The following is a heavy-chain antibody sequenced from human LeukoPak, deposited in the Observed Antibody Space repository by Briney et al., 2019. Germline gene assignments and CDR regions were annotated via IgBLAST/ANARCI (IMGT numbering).Heavy chain of an antibody. CDR3: TRDYGDYKLDY. Sequence: GESLRLSCTASGFSFGDYAMSWVRQAPGKGLEWVGFIRSKAYGGTTEYAASVKGRFTISRDDSKSIAYLQMNSLKTEDTAVYYCTRDYGDYKLDYWGQGTLVTVSS. CDR1: GFSFGDYA. D-gene: IGHD4-17*01. CDR2: IRSKAYGGTT. V-gene: IGHV3-49*04. J-gene: IGHJ4*02.